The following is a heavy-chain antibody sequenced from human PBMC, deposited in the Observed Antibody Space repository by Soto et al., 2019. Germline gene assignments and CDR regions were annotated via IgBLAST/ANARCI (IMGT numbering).Heavy chain of an antibody. V-gene: IGHV4-61*08. Sequence: QVLLRESGPGLVKPSETLALTCAVSGDSVSSSDFYWTWIRQPPGKPLVWIGYVYSTGTTSYSPSLKSRVDISVDTSENQFSTKLRSVTAADAAVYLCARVSKLVAPKDGKRAYFFAMDVWGHGTTVTVS. CDR2: VYSTGTT. CDR3: ARVSKLVAPKDGKRAYFFAMDV. D-gene: IGHD6-6*01. CDR1: GDSVSSSDFY. J-gene: IGHJ6*02.